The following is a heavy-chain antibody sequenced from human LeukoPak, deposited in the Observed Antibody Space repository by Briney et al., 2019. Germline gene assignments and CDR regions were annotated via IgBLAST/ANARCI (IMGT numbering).Heavy chain of an antibody. CDR3: ARVALAMHPYFDY. V-gene: IGHV4-4*07. J-gene: IGHJ4*02. CDR1: DGSISYYY. CDR2: IYNSGST. Sequence: SETLSLTCSVSDGSISYYYWSWIRQPAGKGLEWIGRIYNSGSTNYNPSLKSRVTMSIDTSNNQFSLKLTSVIAADTAVYYCARVALAMHPYFDYWGQGIMITVSS.